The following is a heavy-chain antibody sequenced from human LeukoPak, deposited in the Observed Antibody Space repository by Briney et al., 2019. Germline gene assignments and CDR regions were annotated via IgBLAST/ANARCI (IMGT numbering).Heavy chain of an antibody. D-gene: IGHD4-23*01. V-gene: IGHV4-39*01. CDR2: IFYGGIT. CDR1: GGSISKSSYY. J-gene: IGHJ4*02. Sequence: SETLSLTCTVPGGSISKSSYYWGWIRQPPGQGLEWIGNIFYGGITYYNPSLKSRVTMSVDTSNNQFSLRLNSVTAADMAVYYCARRSDIGGFSDSWGQRSLVSVSS. CDR3: ARRSDIGGFSDS.